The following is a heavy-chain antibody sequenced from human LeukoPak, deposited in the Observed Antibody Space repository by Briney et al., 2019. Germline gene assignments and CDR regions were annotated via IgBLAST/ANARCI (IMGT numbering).Heavy chain of an antibody. CDR1: GFTVSSNY. D-gene: IGHD3-3*01. CDR3: ARTNRAWSGPGLYFDF. J-gene: IGHJ4*02. CDR2: IYSGGST. V-gene: IGHV3-53*01. Sequence: GGSLRLSCAASGFTVSSNYMSWVRQAPGKGLEWVSVIYSGGSTYYADSVKGRFTISRDNSKNTLYLQMNSLRAEDTAVYYCARTNRAWSGPGLYFDFWGQGTLVTVSS.